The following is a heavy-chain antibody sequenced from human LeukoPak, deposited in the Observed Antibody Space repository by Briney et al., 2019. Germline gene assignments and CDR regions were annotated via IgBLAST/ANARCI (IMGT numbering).Heavy chain of an antibody. D-gene: IGHD1-26*01. V-gene: IGHV4-59*05. CDR2: IYYSGST. J-gene: IGHJ6*02. Sequence: LETLSLTCTVSGGSISSYYWSWIRQPPGKGLEWIGSIYYSGSTYYNPSLKSRVTISVDTSKNQFSLKLSSVTAADTAVYYCARRRVGATTGYYYYYGMGVWGQGTTVTVSS. CDR1: GGSISSYY. CDR3: ARRRVGATTGYYYYYGMGV.